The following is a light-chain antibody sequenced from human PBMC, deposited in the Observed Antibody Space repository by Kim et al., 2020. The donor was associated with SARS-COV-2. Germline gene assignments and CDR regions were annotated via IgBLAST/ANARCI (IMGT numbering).Light chain of an antibody. J-gene: IGLJ3*02. Sequence: QTATHTCNGKRSNFDNRGAAWLQQHQGHPPKLLSYRNNNRPSGISDKLSPSRSGNTASLTITGRQPEDEADYYCSAWDSSLSAWVFGGGTQLTVL. CDR2: RNN. CDR3: SAWDSSLSAWV. CDR1: RSNFDNRG. V-gene: IGLV10-54*01.